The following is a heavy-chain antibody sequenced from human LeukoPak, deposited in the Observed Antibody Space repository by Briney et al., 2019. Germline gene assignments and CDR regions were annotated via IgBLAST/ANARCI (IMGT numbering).Heavy chain of an antibody. D-gene: IGHD1-26*01. CDR2: VSYSGST. CDR3: ARGGASSRYFDY. Sequence: SETLSLTCTVAAGSISGQYWSWIRQPPGKGLEWIGFVSYSGSTNYNPSLNGRVTISLDTSKNQFSLRLNSVTAADTAVYYCARGGASSRYFDYWGQGTLVTVSS. J-gene: IGHJ4*02. V-gene: IGHV4-59*11. CDR1: AGSISGQY.